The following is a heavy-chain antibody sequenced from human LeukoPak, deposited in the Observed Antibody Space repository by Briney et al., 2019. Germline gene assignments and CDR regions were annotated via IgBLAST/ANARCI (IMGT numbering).Heavy chain of an antibody. D-gene: IGHD3-22*01. CDR1: GGSISSGSYY. CDR3: ARGGSGYYDSSGSHDAFDI. J-gene: IGHJ3*02. V-gene: IGHV4-61*02. Sequence: KASETLSLTCTVSGGSISSGSYYWNWIRQPAGKGLEWIGRIYTSGSTNYNPSLKSRVTISVDTSKNQFSLKLSSVTAADTAVYYCARGGSGYYDSSGSHDAFDIWGQGTMVTVSS. CDR2: IYTSGST.